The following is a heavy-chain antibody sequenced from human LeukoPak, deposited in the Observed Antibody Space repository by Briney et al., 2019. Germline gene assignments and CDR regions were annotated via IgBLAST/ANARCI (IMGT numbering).Heavy chain of an antibody. J-gene: IGHJ4*02. V-gene: IGHV4-30-4*01. Sequence: SQTLSLTCTVSGGSISSGDYYWSWVRQPPGRALEWIGYIYYTGTTYNNPSLKSRLTISVDTSKNQFSLRLTSVTAADTAVYSCARARELDYWGQGTLVTVSS. CDR3: ARARELDY. CDR1: GGSISSGDYY. CDR2: IYYTGTT.